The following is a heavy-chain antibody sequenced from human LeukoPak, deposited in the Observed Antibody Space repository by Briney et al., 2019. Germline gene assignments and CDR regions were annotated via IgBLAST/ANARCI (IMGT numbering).Heavy chain of an antibody. CDR3: VRWGVEAGMQD. V-gene: IGHV3-7*01. Sequence: GGSLRLSCEASGFTFSSDWIGWVRQASGKGLEWVANINPDGSDTYYVDSVKGRFTISRSNAKKSLFLQMNSLRAEDTALYHCVRWGVEAGMQDWGQGTLVTVS. CDR1: GFTFSSDW. J-gene: IGHJ1*01. CDR2: INPDGSDT. D-gene: IGHD6-19*01.